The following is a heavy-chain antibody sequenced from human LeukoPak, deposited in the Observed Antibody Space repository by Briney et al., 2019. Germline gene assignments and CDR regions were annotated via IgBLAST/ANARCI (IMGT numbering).Heavy chain of an antibody. CDR1: GFTFSYYG. CDR3: ARDDCSSTTCYAY. Sequence: PGGSLRLSCAASGFTFSYYGMHWVRQAPGKGLEWVAGIRDDGSNQYYADSVKSRFTISRDNPRNPLYLQMNSLRAEDTAVYYCARDDCSSTTCYAYWGQGTLVTVSS. CDR2: IRDDGSNQ. D-gene: IGHD2-2*01. V-gene: IGHV3-33*01. J-gene: IGHJ4*02.